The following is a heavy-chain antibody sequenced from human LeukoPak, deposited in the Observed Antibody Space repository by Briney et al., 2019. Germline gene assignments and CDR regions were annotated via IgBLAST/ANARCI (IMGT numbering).Heavy chain of an antibody. CDR3: ARLSDYYDSSGPPGDY. V-gene: IGHV4-39*01. Sequence: SETLSLTCTVSGGSISSSSYYWGWIRQPPGTGLEWIGSIYYSGSTYYNPSLKSRVTISVDTSKNQFSLKLSSVTAADTAVYYCARLSDYYDSSGPPGDYWGQGTLVTVSS. D-gene: IGHD3-22*01. CDR2: IYYSGST. CDR1: GGSISSSSYY. J-gene: IGHJ4*02.